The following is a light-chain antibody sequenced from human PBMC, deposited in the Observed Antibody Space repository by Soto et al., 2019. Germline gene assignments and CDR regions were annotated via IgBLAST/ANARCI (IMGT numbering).Light chain of an antibody. CDR1: SSDVAGYDYNY. CDR2: DVG. CDR3: SSHSGSSIVL. Sequence: QSALTQPASVSGSPGQSITISCTGTSSDVAGYDYNYVSWYQQHPGKAPKLIIYDVGNRPSGVSNRFSGSKSGNTASLIISGLKAEDEADYFCSSHSGSSIVLFGGGTKLTVL. J-gene: IGLJ3*02. V-gene: IGLV2-14*03.